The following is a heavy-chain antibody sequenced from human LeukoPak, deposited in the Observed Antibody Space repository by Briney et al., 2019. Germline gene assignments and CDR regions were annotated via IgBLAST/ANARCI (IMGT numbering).Heavy chain of an antibody. D-gene: IGHD6-19*01. CDR3: AKDPSYISGYFDY. Sequence: PSETLSLTCAVSGASISSYFWSGIRQPAGKGLEWIGRIYTSGGTIYNPSLKSRVTMSVDTSKNQFSLRLNSVTAADTTVYYCAKDPSYISGYFDYWGQGILVTVSS. CDR2: IYTSGGT. J-gene: IGHJ4*02. V-gene: IGHV4-4*07. CDR1: GASISSYF.